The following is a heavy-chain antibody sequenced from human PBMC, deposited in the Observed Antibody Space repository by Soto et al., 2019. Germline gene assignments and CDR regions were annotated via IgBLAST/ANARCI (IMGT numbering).Heavy chain of an antibody. CDR2: IYYSGST. J-gene: IGHJ4*02. Sequence: PSETLSLTCTVSGGSISSYYWSWIRQPPGKGLEWIGYIYYSGSTNYNPSLKSRVTISVDTSKNQFSLKLSSVTAADTAVYYRARGGYSYGDVDYWGQGTLVTVSS. CDR3: ARGGYSYGDVDY. V-gene: IGHV4-59*01. CDR1: GGSISSYY. D-gene: IGHD5-18*01.